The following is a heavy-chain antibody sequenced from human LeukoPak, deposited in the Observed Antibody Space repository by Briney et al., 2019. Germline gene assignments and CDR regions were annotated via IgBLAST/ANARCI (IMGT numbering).Heavy chain of an antibody. CDR2: IYNSGST. CDR3: AKAAEGAFDI. V-gene: IGHV4-39*01. D-gene: IGHD6-13*01. Sequence: SETLSLTCTVSGGSISSTNYYWGWIRQPPGKGLEWIGSIYNSGSTYYNPSLKSRVTIFVDTSKNQFSLKLNSVTAADTAVYYCAKAAEGAFDIWGQGTMVTVSS. CDR1: GGSISSTNYY. J-gene: IGHJ3*02.